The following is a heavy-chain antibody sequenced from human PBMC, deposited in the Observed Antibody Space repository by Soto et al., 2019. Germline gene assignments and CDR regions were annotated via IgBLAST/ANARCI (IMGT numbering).Heavy chain of an antibody. CDR2: IWYDGSNK. D-gene: IGHD3-16*02. CDR1: GFTFSSYG. J-gene: IGHJ6*02. V-gene: IGHV3-33*01. CDR3: ARDLRLGELSLYGDYYYGMDV. Sequence: GGSLRLSCAASGFTFSSYGMHWVRQAPGKGLEWVAVIWYDGSNKNYADSVKGRFTISRDNSKNTLYLQMNSLRAEDTAVYYCARDLRLGELSLYGDYYYGMDVWGQGTTVTVSS.